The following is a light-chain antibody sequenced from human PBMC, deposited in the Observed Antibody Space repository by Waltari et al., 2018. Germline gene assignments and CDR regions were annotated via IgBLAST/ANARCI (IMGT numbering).Light chain of an antibody. CDR3: QHYVRLPAT. CDR2: GAS. CDR1: QSVSRT. J-gene: IGKJ1*01. Sequence: EIVLTQSPGPLSLSPGERATLSCRASQSVSRTLAWYQQKTGQAPRLLISGASTRATGIPERFSGGGSGTDFSLTISRLEPEDFAVYYCQHYVRLPATFGQGTKVEIK. V-gene: IGKV3-20*01.